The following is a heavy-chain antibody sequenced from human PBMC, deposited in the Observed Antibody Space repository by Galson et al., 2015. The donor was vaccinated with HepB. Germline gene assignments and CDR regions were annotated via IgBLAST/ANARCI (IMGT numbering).Heavy chain of an antibody. J-gene: IGHJ6*03. CDR3: TTLGYCIGTACYVWGPWNYYYMDV. Sequence: SLRLSCAASGFTYRDAWMSWVRQAPGKGLEWVGRIKSNVNGGTADYAAPVKGRFTISRDDSTNTLYLQMNSLKTEDTALYYCTTLGYCIGTACYVWGPWNYYYMDVWGKGTTVTVSS. V-gene: IGHV3-15*01. CDR1: GFTYRDAW. CDR2: IKSNVNGGTA. D-gene: IGHD2-2*03.